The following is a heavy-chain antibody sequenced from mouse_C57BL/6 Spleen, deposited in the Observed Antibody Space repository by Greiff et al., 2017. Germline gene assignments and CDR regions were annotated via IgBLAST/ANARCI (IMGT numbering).Heavy chain of an antibody. CDR1: GYTFTDYA. CDR2: ISTYYGDA. J-gene: IGHJ3*01. Sequence: VQGVESGPELVRPGVSVKISCKGSGYTFTDYAMHWVKQSHAKSLEWIGVISTYYGDASYNQKFKDKATMTVDKSSSTAYMELARLTSEDSAVYYCAVRILLRKGFAYWGQGTLVTVSA. CDR3: AVRILLRKGFAY. V-gene: IGHV1-67*01. D-gene: IGHD1-1*01.